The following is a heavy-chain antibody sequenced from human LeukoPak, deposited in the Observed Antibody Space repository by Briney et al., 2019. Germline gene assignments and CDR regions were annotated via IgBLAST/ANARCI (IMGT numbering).Heavy chain of an antibody. V-gene: IGHV5-51*07. Sequence: GESLKISCKGSGYSFTTYWIGWVHQMPGRGLEWMGIIYPGDSDTRYSPSFQGQVTISADKSISTAYLQWSSLKASDIAMYYCARLATGIGEDNWGQGTLVTVSS. CDR3: ARLATGIGEDN. CDR2: IYPGDSDT. CDR1: GYSFTTYW. D-gene: IGHD5-12*01. J-gene: IGHJ4*02.